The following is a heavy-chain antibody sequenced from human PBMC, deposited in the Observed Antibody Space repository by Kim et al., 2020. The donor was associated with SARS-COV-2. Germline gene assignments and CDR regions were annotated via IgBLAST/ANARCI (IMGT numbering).Heavy chain of an antibody. CDR3: ARGHVLRYFDWLLLGGMDV. CDR2: ISYDGSNK. J-gene: IGHJ6*02. Sequence: GGSLRLSCAASGFTFSSYGMHWVRQAPGKGLEWVAVISYDGSNKYYADSVKGRFTISRDNSKNTLYLQMNSLRAEDTAVHYCARGHVLRYFDWLLLGGMDVWGQGTTVTVSS. V-gene: IGHV3-33*05. CDR1: GFTFSSYG. D-gene: IGHD3-9*01.